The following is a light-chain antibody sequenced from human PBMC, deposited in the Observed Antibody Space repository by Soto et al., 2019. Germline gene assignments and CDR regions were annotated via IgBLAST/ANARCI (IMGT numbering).Light chain of an antibody. J-gene: IGLJ2*01. CDR1: SSNIGAGYD. CDR2: AIN. V-gene: IGLV1-40*01. CDR3: QSYDSSLSGV. Sequence: QSVLTQPPSVSGAPGQRVTISCTGSSSNIGAGYDVHWYHQLPGTAPKLLIYAINNRPSGVPDRFSGSKSGTSASLAITGLQAEDEADYYCQSYDSSLSGVFGGGTKLTVL.